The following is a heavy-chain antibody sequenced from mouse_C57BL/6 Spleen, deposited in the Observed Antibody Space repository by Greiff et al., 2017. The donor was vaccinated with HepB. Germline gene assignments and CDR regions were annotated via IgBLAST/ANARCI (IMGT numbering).Heavy chain of an antibody. CDR2: IDPANGNT. Sequence: EVQLQQSVAELVRPGASVKLSCTASGFNIKNTYMHWVKQRPEQGLEWIGRIDPANGNTKYAPKFQGKATITADTSSNTAYLQLSSLTSEDTAIYYCASAVVATRIIYYAMDYWGQGTSVTVSS. V-gene: IGHV14-3*01. D-gene: IGHD1-1*01. CDR1: GFNIKNTY. CDR3: ASAVVATRIIYYAMDY. J-gene: IGHJ4*01.